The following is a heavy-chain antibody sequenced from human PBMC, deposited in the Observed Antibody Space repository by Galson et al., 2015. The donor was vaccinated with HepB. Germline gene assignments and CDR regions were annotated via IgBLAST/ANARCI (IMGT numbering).Heavy chain of an antibody. J-gene: IGHJ4*02. CDR1: GFTFSDYY. V-gene: IGHV3-11*06. CDR2: ISESGSHT. D-gene: IGHD6-19*01. Sequence: SLRLSCAASGFTFSDYYMSWIRQAPGKGLEWVSYISESGSHTPYADSVKGRFTISRDNAKNSVFLQMSSLRAEDAAVYYCARVGSTAFAGTVDYWGQGTLVTVSS. CDR3: ARVGSTAFAGTVDY.